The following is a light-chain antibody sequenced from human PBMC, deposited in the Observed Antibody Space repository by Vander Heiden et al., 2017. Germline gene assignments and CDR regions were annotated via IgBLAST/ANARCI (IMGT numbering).Light chain of an antibody. CDR1: QGNNNY. CDR2: SAS. CDR3: QHLNTYPLT. J-gene: IGKJ5*01. V-gene: IGKV1-9*01. Sequence: DIQLTQSPSFLSASVGDRVTITCRASQGNNNYLAWYQQEPGKAPKLLIYSASTLQSGVPSRFSGSGSGTEFTLTISSLQPEDFATYWCQHLNTYPLTFGQGTRLDIK.